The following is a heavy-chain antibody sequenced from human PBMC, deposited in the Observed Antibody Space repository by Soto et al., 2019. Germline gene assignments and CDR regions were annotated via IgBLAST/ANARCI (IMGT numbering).Heavy chain of an antibody. Sequence: SETLSLTCAVYGGSFSGYYWSWIRQPPGKGLEWIGEINHSGSTNYNPSLKSRVTISVDTSKNQFSLKLSSVTAADTAVYHCARLNEVDYGDYGDYWGQGTLVTVSS. CDR1: GGSFSGYY. CDR3: ARLNEVDYGDYGDY. CDR2: INHSGST. V-gene: IGHV4-34*01. D-gene: IGHD4-17*01. J-gene: IGHJ4*02.